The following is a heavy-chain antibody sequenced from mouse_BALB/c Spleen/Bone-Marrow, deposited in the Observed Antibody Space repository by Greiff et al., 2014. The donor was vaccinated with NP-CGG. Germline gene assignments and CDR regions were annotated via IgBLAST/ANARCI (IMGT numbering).Heavy chain of an antibody. CDR1: GFTFTDYF. J-gene: IGHJ2*01. CDR3: ARDYSGYFDF. CDR2: IRNKPNGYTT. Sequence: DVKLVESGGGLVQPGGSLRLSCTTSGFTFTDYFMTWVRRPPGKALEWLGFIRNKPNGYTTEYNPSVKGRFTISRDNSQGILYLQMNTLRAEDSAIYYCARDYSGYFDFWGQGTTLTVSS. D-gene: IGHD5-1*01. V-gene: IGHV7-3*02.